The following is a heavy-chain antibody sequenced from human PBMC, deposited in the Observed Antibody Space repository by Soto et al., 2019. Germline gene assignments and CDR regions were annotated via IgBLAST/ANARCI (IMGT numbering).Heavy chain of an antibody. D-gene: IGHD6-6*01. CDR2: ISAYNGNT. CDR3: ARRYSSIAVYSFDP. J-gene: IGHJ5*02. V-gene: IGHV1-18*01. Sequence: ASVKVSCKASGYTFTSYGISWVRQAPGQGLEWMGWISAYNGNTNYAQKLQGRVTMTTDTSTMTAYMELRSLRSDDTAVYYCARRYSSIAVYSFDPWGQGTLVTVSS. CDR1: GYTFTSYG.